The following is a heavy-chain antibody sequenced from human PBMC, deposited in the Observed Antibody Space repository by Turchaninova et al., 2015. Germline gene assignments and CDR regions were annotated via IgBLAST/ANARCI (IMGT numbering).Heavy chain of an antibody. CDR2: IRYDGVPL. D-gene: IGHD3-10*01. Sequence: QVQLVESGGGVVQPGGSLRLSCTPSGFTFSSYGMYWVRQAPGKGLGWVAFIRYDGVPLFYGEAVKGRFPISXDKSKXXLQXXXLRTDDTAXXYCAKETPGXSNCXXWGQGXLVTVSS. V-gene: IGHV3-30*02. CDR3: AKETPGXSNCXX. CDR1: GFTFSSYG. J-gene: IGHJ4*02.